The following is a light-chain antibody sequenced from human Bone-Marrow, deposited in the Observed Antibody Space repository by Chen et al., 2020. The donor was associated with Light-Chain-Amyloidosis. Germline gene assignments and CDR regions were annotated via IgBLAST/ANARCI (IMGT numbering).Light chain of an antibody. V-gene: IGLV3-21*02. J-gene: IGLJ3*02. CDR3: QVWERSSDRPV. CDR1: NIGSTS. Sequence: SYVLTQPSSVSVAPGQTATIACGGNNIGSTSVHWYQQTPDEAPLLVVYDDSDRPSGIPGRWAGSNCGNTATRTIRGDEAGDEADDYCQVWERSSDRPVFGGGTKLTVL. CDR2: DDS.